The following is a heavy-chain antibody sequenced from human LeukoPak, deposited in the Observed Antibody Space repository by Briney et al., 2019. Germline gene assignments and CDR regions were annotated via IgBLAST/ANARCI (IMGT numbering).Heavy chain of an antibody. J-gene: IGHJ6*03. CDR2: IYTSGST. CDR1: GGSISSGSYY. Sequence: SQTLSLTCTVSGGSISSGSYYWSWIRQPAGKGLEWTGRIYTSGSTNYNPSLKSRVTISVDTSKNQFSLKLSSVTAADTAVYYCARCPTVTNYYYYYMDVWGKGTTVTVSS. D-gene: IGHD4-17*01. CDR3: ARCPTVTNYYYYYMDV. V-gene: IGHV4-61*02.